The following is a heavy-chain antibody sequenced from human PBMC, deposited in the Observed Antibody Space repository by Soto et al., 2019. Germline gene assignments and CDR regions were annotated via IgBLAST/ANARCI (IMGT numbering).Heavy chain of an antibody. V-gene: IGHV4-31*03. CDR2: IYYSGST. CDR1: GGSISSGGYY. Sequence: QVQLQESGPGLVKPSQTLSLTCTVSGGSISSGGYYWSWIRQHPGKGLEWIGYIYYSGSTYYNPSLKSRVTISVDTSKNQFSLKLSSVTAADTAVYYCARSPYDFWSGYYSGGHPFDYWGQGTLVTVSS. D-gene: IGHD3-3*01. CDR3: ARSPYDFWSGYYSGGHPFDY. J-gene: IGHJ4*02.